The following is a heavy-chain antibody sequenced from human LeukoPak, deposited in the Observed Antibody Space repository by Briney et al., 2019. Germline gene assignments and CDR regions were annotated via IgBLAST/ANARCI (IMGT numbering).Heavy chain of an antibody. CDR2: IIPIFGTA. D-gene: IGHD6-6*01. V-gene: IGHV1-69*05. Sequence: ASVKVSCKASGGTFSSYAISWVRQAPGQGLEWMGGIIPIFGTANYAQKFQARVTITTDESTSTAYMELSSLRSEDTAVYYCAPWGNEYSSSWGQGTLVTVSS. CDR3: APWGNEYSSS. CDR1: GGTFSSYA. J-gene: IGHJ5*02.